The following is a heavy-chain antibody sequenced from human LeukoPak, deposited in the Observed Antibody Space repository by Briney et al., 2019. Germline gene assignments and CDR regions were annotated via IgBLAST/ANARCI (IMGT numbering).Heavy chain of an antibody. Sequence: GESLRLSCAASGFTFSSYAMSWVRQAPGKGLEWVSAISGSGGSTYYADSVKGRFTISRDNSKNTLYLQMNSLRAEDTAVYYCAKDSIAAAGWSNMDVWGKGTTVTVSS. CDR2: ISGSGGST. D-gene: IGHD6-13*01. CDR3: AKDSIAAAGWSNMDV. CDR1: GFTFSSYA. V-gene: IGHV3-23*01. J-gene: IGHJ6*03.